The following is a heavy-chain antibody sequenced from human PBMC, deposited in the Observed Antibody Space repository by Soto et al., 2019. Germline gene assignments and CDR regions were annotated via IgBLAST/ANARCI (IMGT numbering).Heavy chain of an antibody. V-gene: IGHV3-30*03. CDR1: GFTFSSYG. Sequence: SLRLSCAASGFTFSSYGMHWVRQAPGKGLEWVAVISFDGSNKYYAESVKGRFTMSRDNSKNTLYLQMNSLRDEDTAVYYCARAGDIAVAGADHWGQGTLVTVSS. J-gene: IGHJ4*02. CDR2: ISFDGSNK. D-gene: IGHD6-19*01. CDR3: ARAGDIAVAGADH.